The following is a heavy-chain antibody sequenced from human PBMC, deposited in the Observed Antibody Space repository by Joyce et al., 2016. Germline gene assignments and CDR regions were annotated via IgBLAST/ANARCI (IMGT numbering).Heavy chain of an antibody. CDR3: ARVSIINRSFDY. Sequence: QVQLQQWGAGLVKPSETLSLTCAVDGGSFSGYYWSWIRQPPGKGLEWIGEINHGGDNSYNPALKSRVTISLDTSNNHFSLKLNSVTAADTAVYYCARVSIINRSFDYWGQGNLVTVSS. D-gene: IGHD2/OR15-2a*01. CDR1: GGSFSGYY. J-gene: IGHJ4*02. CDR2: INHGGDN. V-gene: IGHV4-34*02.